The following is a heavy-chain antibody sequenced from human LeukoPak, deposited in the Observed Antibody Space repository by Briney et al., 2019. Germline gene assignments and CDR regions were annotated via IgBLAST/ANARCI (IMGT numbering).Heavy chain of an antibody. CDR1: GFTFSSYG. D-gene: IGHD5/OR15-5a*01. J-gene: IGHJ4*02. V-gene: IGHV3-23*01. CDR3: ARDKVSGPTLLDY. Sequence: GGSLRLSCAASGFTFSSYGMSWVRQAPGKGLEWVSAISGSGGSTYYADSVKGRFTISRDNSKNTLYLQMNSLRAEDTAVYYCARDKVSGPTLLDYWGQGTLVTVSS. CDR2: ISGSGGST.